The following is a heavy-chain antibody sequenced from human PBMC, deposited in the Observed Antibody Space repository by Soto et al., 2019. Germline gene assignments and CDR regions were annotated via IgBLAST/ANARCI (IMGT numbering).Heavy chain of an antibody. CDR1: GFTFSSYG. D-gene: IGHD6-19*01. J-gene: IGHJ4*02. CDR3: AKYSSGWYMEDYFDY. CDR2: ISYDGSNK. V-gene: IGHV3-30*18. Sequence: PGGSLRLSCAASGFTFSSYGMHWVRQAPGKGLEWVAVISYDGSNKYYADSVKGRLTISRDNSKNTLYLQMNSLRAEDTAVYYCAKYSSGWYMEDYFDYWGQGTLVTVSS.